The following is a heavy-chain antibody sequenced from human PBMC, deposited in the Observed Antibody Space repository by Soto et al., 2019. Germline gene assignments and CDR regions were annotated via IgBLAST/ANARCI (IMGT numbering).Heavy chain of an antibody. J-gene: IGHJ6*02. CDR1: GFTFSSYA. V-gene: IGHV3-30-3*01. D-gene: IGHD2-15*01. CDR3: ARGNYCSGGSCYSYGMDV. Sequence: QVQLVESGGGVVQPGRSLRLSCAASGFTFSSYAMHWVRQAPGKGLEWVAVISYDGSNKYYADSVKGRFTISRDNSKNTLYLQMYSLRAEDTAWYYGARGNYCSGGSCYSYGMDVWGQGTTVTVSS. CDR2: ISYDGSNK.